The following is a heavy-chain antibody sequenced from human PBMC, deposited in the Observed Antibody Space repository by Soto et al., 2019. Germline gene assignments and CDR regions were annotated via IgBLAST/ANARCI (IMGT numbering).Heavy chain of an antibody. CDR3: ARAVRITIFGVVSNWFDP. J-gene: IGHJ5*02. Sequence: ASVKVSCKASGYTFTSYGISWVRQAPGQGLEWMGWISAYNGNTNYAQKFQGRVTMTTDTSTSTAYMELRSLRSDDTAVYYCARAVRITIFGVVSNWFDPWGQGTLVTVSS. V-gene: IGHV1-18*01. D-gene: IGHD3-3*01. CDR1: GYTFTSYG. CDR2: ISAYNGNT.